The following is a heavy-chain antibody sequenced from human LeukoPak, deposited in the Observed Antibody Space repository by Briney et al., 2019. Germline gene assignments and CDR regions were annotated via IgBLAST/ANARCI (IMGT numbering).Heavy chain of an antibody. V-gene: IGHV1-2*02. Sequence: ASVKVSCKASGYTFTGYYMHWVRQAPGQGLEWMGWINPNSGGTNYAQKFQGRVTMTRDTSISTAYMELSRLRSDDTAVYYRASPGYGGNSPFDYWGQGTLVTVSS. J-gene: IGHJ4*02. CDR2: INPNSGGT. CDR3: ASPGYGGNSPFDY. D-gene: IGHD4-23*01. CDR1: GYTFTGYY.